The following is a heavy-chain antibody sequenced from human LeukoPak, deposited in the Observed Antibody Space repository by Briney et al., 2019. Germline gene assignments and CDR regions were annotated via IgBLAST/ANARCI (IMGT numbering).Heavy chain of an antibody. V-gene: IGHV3-23*01. CDR2: IRGSGGGT. Sequence: PGGSLRLSCAVSGFTVSSYAMTWVRQAPGRGLEWVSSIRGSGGGTDYADSVRGRFTISRDNSKNTLYLQMNSLRAEDTAIYYCSRDPNGDYVGAFDFQRWGQGTLVTVSS. CDR3: SRDPNGDYVGAFDFQR. D-gene: IGHD4-17*01. CDR1: GFTVSSYA. J-gene: IGHJ1*01.